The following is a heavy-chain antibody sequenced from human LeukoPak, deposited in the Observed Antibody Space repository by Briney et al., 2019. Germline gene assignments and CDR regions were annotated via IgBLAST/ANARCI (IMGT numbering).Heavy chain of an antibody. Sequence: GESLKISCKGSGYSFTSYWIGWVRQAPGQGLEWMGIINPSGGSTSYAQKFQGRVTMTRDMSTSTVYMELSSLRSEDTAVYYCARAPSNAHFDYWGQGTLVTVSS. CDR3: ARAPSNAHFDY. J-gene: IGHJ4*02. D-gene: IGHD3-3*02. CDR2: INPSGGST. V-gene: IGHV1-46*01. CDR1: GYSFTSYW.